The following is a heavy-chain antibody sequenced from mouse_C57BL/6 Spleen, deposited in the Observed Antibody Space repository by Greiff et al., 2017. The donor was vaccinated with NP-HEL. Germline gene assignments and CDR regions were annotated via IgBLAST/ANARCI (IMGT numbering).Heavy chain of an antibody. CDR1: GYTFTSYG. J-gene: IGHJ2*01. CDR2: ISPRSGNT. CDR3: AREKDGNYLYYFDY. V-gene: IGHV1-81*01. D-gene: IGHD2-1*01. Sequence: LVESGAELARPGASVKLSCKASGYTFTSYGISWVKQRTGQGLEWIGEISPRSGNTYYNEKFKGKATLTADKSSSTAYMELRSLTSEDSAVYFCAREKDGNYLYYFDYWGQGTTLTVSS.